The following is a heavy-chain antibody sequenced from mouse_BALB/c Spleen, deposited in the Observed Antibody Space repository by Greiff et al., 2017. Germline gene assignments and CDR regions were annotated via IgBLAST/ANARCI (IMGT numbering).Heavy chain of an antibody. D-gene: IGHD2-14*01. CDR3: ANPYRYEFDY. Sequence: EVQLQQSGAELVKPGASVKLSCTASGFNIKDTYMHWVKQRPEQGLEWIGRIDPANGNTKYDPKFQGKATITADTSSNTAYLQLSSLTSEDTAVYYCANPYRYEFDYWGQGTTLTVSS. CDR1: GFNIKDTY. V-gene: IGHV14-3*02. CDR2: IDPANGNT. J-gene: IGHJ2*01.